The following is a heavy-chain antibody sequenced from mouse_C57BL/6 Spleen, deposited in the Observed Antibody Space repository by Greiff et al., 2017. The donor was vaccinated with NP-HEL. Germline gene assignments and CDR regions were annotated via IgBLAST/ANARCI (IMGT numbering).Heavy chain of an antibody. CDR2: IYPGGGYT. Sequence: VQLQQSGAELVRPGTSVKMSCKASGYTFTNYWIGWAKQRPGHGLEWIGDIYPGGGYTNYNEKFKGKATLTADKSSGTAYMQCSSLTSEDSAIYYCAREEGLRPFAYWGQGTLVTVSA. J-gene: IGHJ3*01. CDR3: AREEGLRPFAY. CDR1: GYTFTNYW. V-gene: IGHV1-63*01. D-gene: IGHD3-1*01.